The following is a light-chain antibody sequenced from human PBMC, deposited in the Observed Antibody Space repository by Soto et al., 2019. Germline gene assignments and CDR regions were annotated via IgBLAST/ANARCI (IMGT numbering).Light chain of an antibody. CDR1: QSVSSSY. V-gene: IGKV3-20*01. CDR3: QQYGASLLT. J-gene: IGKJ4*01. Sequence: EIVLTQSPGTLSLSPGERATLSCRASQSVSSSYLAWYQQKPGQAPRLLIYGASSRATGVPDRFSGSGSGTDFTLPISRLGPEDFAVYYCQQYGASLLTFGGGTKVEIK. CDR2: GAS.